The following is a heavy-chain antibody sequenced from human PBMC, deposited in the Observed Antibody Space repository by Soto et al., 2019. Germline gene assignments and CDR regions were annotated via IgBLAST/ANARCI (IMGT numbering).Heavy chain of an antibody. Sequence: GESLRLSCAASGFTFSNYAKHWVRQAPGKGLEYVSAISSHGDSTYYANSVKGRFTISRDNSKNTLYLQMGSLRTEDMAVYYCERRDGYKSDYWGQGTLVTVSS. D-gene: IGHD5-12*01. CDR3: ERRDGYKSDY. V-gene: IGHV3-64*01. CDR2: ISSHGDST. CDR1: GFTFSNYA. J-gene: IGHJ4*02.